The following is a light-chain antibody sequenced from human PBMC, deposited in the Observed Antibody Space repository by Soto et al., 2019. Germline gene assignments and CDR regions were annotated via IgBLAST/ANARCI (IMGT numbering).Light chain of an antibody. CDR3: QQYNNWPLT. CDR2: GAS. J-gene: IGKJ5*01. V-gene: IGKV3D-15*01. Sequence: NGMTLSQATMSGSPVAAAAHPFLASQSVSSSLAWYQQKPGQAPRLLIHGASSRATGIPDRFSGGGSGTEFTLTITSLQSEDFAVYWCQQYNNWPLTFGPGTRLEIK. CDR1: QSVSSS.